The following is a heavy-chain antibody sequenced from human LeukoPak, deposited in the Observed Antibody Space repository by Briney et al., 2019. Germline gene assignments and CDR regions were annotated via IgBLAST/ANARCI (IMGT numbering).Heavy chain of an antibody. Sequence: GGSLRLSCAASGFIVNSNYMNWVRQAPGKGLEWVSVLYSDDTTYYADSVKGRFTISTDNSRNTVFLQMNSLRADDTALYYCARSVPDYTRFDYWGQGALVTVSS. D-gene: IGHD4-11*01. CDR3: ARSVPDYTRFDY. V-gene: IGHV3-53*01. J-gene: IGHJ4*02. CDR1: GFIVNSNY. CDR2: LYSDDTT.